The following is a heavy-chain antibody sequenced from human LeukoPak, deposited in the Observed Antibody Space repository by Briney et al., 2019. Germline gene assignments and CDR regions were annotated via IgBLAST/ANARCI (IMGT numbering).Heavy chain of an antibody. D-gene: IGHD6-6*01. Sequence: KPSETLSLTCTVSGGSIINSVYYWGWIRQPPGQGLEWIANIYYTGNSNYNSSLKSRITISVDTSRNQFSLKLTSVTAADTAVYFCARYSSTWAFDYWGQGSLVTVSS. CDR3: ARYSSTWAFDY. V-gene: IGHV4-39*01. CDR2: IYYTGNS. J-gene: IGHJ4*02. CDR1: GGSIINSVYY.